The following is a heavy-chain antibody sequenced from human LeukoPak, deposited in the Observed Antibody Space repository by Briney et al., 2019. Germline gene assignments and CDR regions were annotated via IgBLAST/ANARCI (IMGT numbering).Heavy chain of an antibody. J-gene: IGHJ4*02. CDR3: ARVWSSGWTDFDY. CDR2: IYYSGST. CDR1: GGSISSYY. Sequence: SETLSLTCTVSGGSISSYYWSWIRQPPGKGLEWIGYIYYSGSTNYNPSLKSRVTISVDTSKNQFSLKLSSVTAADTAVYYCARVWSSGWTDFDYWGQGTLVTVSS. D-gene: IGHD6-19*01. V-gene: IGHV4-59*01.